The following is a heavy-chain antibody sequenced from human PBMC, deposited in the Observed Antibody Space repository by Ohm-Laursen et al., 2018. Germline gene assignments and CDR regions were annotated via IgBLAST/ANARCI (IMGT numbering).Heavy chain of an antibody. Sequence: SLRLSCSASGFTVNNNYMSWVRQAPGKGLEWVSAISNSGGSTYYADSVKGRFTISRDNSKNTLFLQMNSLGAEDTAVYYCAGATKGAFDFWGQGTMVTVSS. J-gene: IGHJ3*01. CDR2: ISNSGGST. CDR1: GFTVNNNY. V-gene: IGHV3-66*01. CDR3: AGATKGAFDF.